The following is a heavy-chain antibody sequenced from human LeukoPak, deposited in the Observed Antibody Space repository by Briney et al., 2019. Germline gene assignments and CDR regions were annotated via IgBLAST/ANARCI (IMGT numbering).Heavy chain of an antibody. Sequence: PSQTLSLTCAVSGGSISSGGSSWNWIRQPPGKGLEWIGSMYYSGTTNYDPSFKSRVTISLDTSKNEFSLRLKSLTAADTAVYYCAGQVGARIRYYYTSGLDVWGQGTTVAVSS. CDR2: MYYSGTT. J-gene: IGHJ6*02. V-gene: IGHV4-30-2*01. CDR1: GGSISSGGSS. CDR3: AGQVGARIRYYYTSGLDV. D-gene: IGHD1-26*01.